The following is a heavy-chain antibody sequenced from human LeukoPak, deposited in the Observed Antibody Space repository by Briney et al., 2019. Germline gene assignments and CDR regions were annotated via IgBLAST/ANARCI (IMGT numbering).Heavy chain of an antibody. CDR1: GGTLSSYA. Sequence: SVKVSCKASGGTLSSYAICWVRQAPGQGLEWMGRIIPILGIANYAQKFQGRVTITADKSTSTAYMELSSLRSEDTAVYYCARDYHYYDSSGYYEGRYIDYWGQGTLVTVSS. J-gene: IGHJ4*02. CDR2: IIPILGIA. D-gene: IGHD3-22*01. V-gene: IGHV1-69*04. CDR3: ARDYHYYDSSGYYEGRYIDY.